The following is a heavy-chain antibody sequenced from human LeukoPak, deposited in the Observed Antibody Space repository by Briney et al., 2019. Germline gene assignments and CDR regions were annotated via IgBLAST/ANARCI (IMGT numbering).Heavy chain of an antibody. V-gene: IGHV3-23*01. CDR3: AKCMIVASPGDDAFDI. Sequence: GGSLRLSCAASGFSFNTHAMNWVCQAPGKGLEWVSVIGGSGTITHYADSVKGRLTISRDNSKNTLYLQMNRLRGEDTAVYYCAKCMIVASPGDDAFDIWGQGTMVTVSS. CDR1: GFSFNTHA. J-gene: IGHJ3*02. D-gene: IGHD3-22*01. CDR2: IGGSGTIT.